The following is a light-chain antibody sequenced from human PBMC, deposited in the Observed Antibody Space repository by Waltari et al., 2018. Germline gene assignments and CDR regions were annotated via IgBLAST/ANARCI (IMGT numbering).Light chain of an antibody. CDR1: QGIGSA. CDR3: QQFDGYPQT. J-gene: IGKJ2*01. Sequence: AVQLTQSPSSLSASVGARLTITFRASQGIGSALAWYQQKPGKAPKLLIYDASTLESGAPSRFSGSGSGTDFTLTISSLQPEDFATYYCQQFDGYPQTFGQGTKLEIK. V-gene: IGKV1-13*02. CDR2: DAS.